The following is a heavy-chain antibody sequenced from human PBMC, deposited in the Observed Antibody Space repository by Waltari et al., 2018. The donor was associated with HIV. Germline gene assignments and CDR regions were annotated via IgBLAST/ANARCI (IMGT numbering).Heavy chain of an antibody. Sequence: QITLKESGPTLVKPSQTLTLTCTFSGFSLRTIGVGVGWIRQPPGKALEWPALIYWNDIERFRPSLNTRLTIAKDTSKNQVFLTMTNMDPVDTATYYCAHQHSYYDSSVFYDERPSWFDPWGQGILVTVSS. CDR3: AHQHSYYDSSVFYDERPSWFDP. V-gene: IGHV2-5*01. CDR2: IYWNDIE. CDR1: GFSLRTIGVG. D-gene: IGHD3-22*01. J-gene: IGHJ5*02.